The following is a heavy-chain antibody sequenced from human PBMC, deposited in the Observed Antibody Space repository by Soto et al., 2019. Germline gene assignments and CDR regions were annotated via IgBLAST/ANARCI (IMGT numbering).Heavy chain of an antibody. V-gene: IGHV4-59*08. J-gene: IGHJ4*02. CDR1: GGSISSYY. D-gene: IGHD3-22*01. CDR3: ASLVYDSSGYYYY. Sequence: PSETLSLTCTVSGGSISSYYWSWIRQPPGKGLEWIGYIYYSGSTNYNPSLKSRVTISVDTSKNQFSLKLSSVTAADTAVYYCASLVYDSSGYYYYWGQGTLVTVS. CDR2: IYYSGST.